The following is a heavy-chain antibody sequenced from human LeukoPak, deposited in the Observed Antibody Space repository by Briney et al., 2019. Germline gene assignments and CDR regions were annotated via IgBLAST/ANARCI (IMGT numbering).Heavy chain of an antibody. CDR2: IIPILGIA. V-gene: IGHV1-69*04. CDR1: GGTFSSYA. J-gene: IGHJ4*02. Sequence: SVKVPCKASGGTFSSYAISWVRQAPGQGLEWMGRIIPILGIANYAQKFQDRVTITADKSTSTAYMELSSLRSEDTAVYYCARRVSIGDTPDYWGQGTLVTVSS. D-gene: IGHD2-21*02. CDR3: ARRVSIGDTPDY.